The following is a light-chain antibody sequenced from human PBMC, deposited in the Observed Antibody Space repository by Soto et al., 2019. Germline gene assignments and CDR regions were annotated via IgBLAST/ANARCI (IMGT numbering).Light chain of an antibody. V-gene: IGKV1-5*01. CDR1: QSISSW. J-gene: IGKJ1*01. CDR2: AAS. Sequence: DIQMTQSPSTLSASVGDRVTITCRASQSISSWLAWYQQKPGKARKLLIYAASSLESRVPSRFSGSGSGTEFTLTISSLQPDDFATYYCQQYNSYPWTFGQGTKVEIK. CDR3: QQYNSYPWT.